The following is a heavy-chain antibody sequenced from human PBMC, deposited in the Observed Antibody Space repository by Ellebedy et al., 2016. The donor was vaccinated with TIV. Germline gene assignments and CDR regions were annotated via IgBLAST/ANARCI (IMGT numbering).Heavy chain of an antibody. CDR2: ISYDGSNK. CDR3: ARDRYSSSTTFDF. D-gene: IGHD6-13*01. J-gene: IGHJ4*02. V-gene: IGHV3-30-3*01. CDR1: GFTFSSYA. Sequence: GGSLRLSXTASGFTFSSYAMHWVRQAPGKGLEWVAVISYDGSNKHYADSVKGRFTISRDNSKNTLYLQMNSLRAEDTAVYYCARDRYSSSTTFDFWGQGTLVTVSS.